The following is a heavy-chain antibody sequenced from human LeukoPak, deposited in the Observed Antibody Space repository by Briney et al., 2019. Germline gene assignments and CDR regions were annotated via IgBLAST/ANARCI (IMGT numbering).Heavy chain of an antibody. J-gene: IGHJ6*02. V-gene: IGHV1-18*01. CDR1: GYMFTTYG. CDR3: ARAGAGALLIWFLGDGMDV. D-gene: IGHD1-26*01. CDR2: ISTGTGDT. Sequence: ASVKVSCKASGYMFTTYGISWVRQAPGQGLEWMGWISTGTGDTSYAQKFQGRVTMTIDTSANTAHMELRSLRSDDTAVYYCARAGAGALLIWFLGDGMDVWGQGTTVTVSS.